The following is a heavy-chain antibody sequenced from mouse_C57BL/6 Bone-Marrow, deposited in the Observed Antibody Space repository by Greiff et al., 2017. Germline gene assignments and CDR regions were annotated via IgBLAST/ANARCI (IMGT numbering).Heavy chain of an antibody. CDR1: GYTFTDYY. J-gene: IGHJ2*01. D-gene: IGHD4-1*01. CDR3: ARSNWDLDY. V-gene: IGHV1-26*01. Sequence: EVQLQQSGPELVKPGASVKISCKASGYTFTDYYMNWVKQSHGKSLEWIGDINPNNGGTSYNQKFKGKATLTVDKSSSTAYMELRSLTSEDSAVYYCARSNWDLDYWGQGTTLTVSS. CDR2: INPNNGGT.